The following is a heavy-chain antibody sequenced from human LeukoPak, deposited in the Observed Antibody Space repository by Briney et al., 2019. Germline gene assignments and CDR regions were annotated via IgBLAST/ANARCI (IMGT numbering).Heavy chain of an antibody. CDR2: ISGSGGST. J-gene: IGHJ4*02. CDR3: AKASGWHELYYFDY. V-gene: IGHV3-23*01. CDR1: GFTFTSYA. D-gene: IGHD6-19*01. Sequence: PGGSLRLSCAASGFTFTSYAMNWVRQAPGKGLEWVSAISGSGGSTYYADSVKGRFTISRDNSKNTLYLQMNSLRAEDTAVYYCAKASGWHELYYFDYWGQGTLVTVSS.